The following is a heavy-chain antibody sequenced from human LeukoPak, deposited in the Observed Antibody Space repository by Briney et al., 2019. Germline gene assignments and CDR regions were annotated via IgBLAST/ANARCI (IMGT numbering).Heavy chain of an antibody. CDR3: AKAWTGYSLFDS. J-gene: IGHJ4*02. D-gene: IGHD3/OR15-3a*01. V-gene: IGHV3-23*01. CDR2: ISDSGGRT. Sequence: GGSLRLSCAVSGITLNNYGMSWVRQAPGKGLEWVAGISDSGGRTKYADSVKGRFAISRDNPKNTLYLQMNSLRAEDTAVYYCAKAWTGYSLFDSWGQGTLVSVSS. CDR1: GITLNNYG.